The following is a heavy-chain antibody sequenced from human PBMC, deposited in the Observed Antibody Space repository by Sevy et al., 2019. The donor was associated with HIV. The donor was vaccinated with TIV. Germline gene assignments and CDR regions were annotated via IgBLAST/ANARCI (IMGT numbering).Heavy chain of an antibody. V-gene: IGHV3-7*01. D-gene: IGHD6-13*01. CDR1: GFTFSIYW. CDR2: IKPDGSKK. Sequence: GGSLRLSCAASGFTFSIYWMTWVRQAPGKGLEWVANIKPDGSKKYYVDSVKGRFTISRDNAVNSLYLQMNSLRAEDTAVYYCARAIALADSYWGQGTQVTVSS. CDR3: ARAIALADSY. J-gene: IGHJ4*02.